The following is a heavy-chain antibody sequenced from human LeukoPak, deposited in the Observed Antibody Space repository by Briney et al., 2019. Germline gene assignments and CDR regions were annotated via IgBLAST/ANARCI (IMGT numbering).Heavy chain of an antibody. Sequence: GGSLRLSCAASGFTFSNYSMNWVRQAPGKGLEWVSSISSSSYIYYADSVKGRFTISRDNAKNSLYLQMNSLRAEDTAVYYCARDQGYGDYVDAFDIWGQGTMVTVSS. D-gene: IGHD4-17*01. J-gene: IGHJ3*02. CDR3: ARDQGYGDYVDAFDI. V-gene: IGHV3-21*01. CDR1: GFTFSNYS. CDR2: ISSSSYI.